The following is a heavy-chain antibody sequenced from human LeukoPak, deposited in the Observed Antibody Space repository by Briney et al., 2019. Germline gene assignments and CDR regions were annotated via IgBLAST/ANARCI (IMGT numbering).Heavy chain of an antibody. D-gene: IGHD2-15*01. CDR2: ISYDGSNK. J-gene: IGHJ4*02. CDR1: GFTFSSYG. Sequence: GGSLRLSCAASGFTFSSYGMHWVRQAPGKGLEWVAVISYDGSNKYYADSVKGRFTISRDNSKNTLYLQMNSLRAEGTAVYYCACSGSFDYWGQGTLVTVSS. V-gene: IGHV3-30*03. CDR3: ACSGSFDY.